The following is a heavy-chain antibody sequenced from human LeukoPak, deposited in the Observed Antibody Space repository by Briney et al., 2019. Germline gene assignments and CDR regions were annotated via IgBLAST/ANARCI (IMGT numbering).Heavy chain of an antibody. CDR3: VKDQDSSGWEGTDYFDY. D-gene: IGHD6-19*01. J-gene: IGHJ4*02. Sequence: PGRSLRLSCAASGFTFSSYGMHWVRQAPGKGLEWVAVISYDGSNKYYADSVKGRFTISRDNSKNTLYLQMNSLRAEDTAVYYCVKDQDSSGWEGTDYFDYWGQGTLVTVSS. V-gene: IGHV3-30*18. CDR1: GFTFSSYG. CDR2: ISYDGSNK.